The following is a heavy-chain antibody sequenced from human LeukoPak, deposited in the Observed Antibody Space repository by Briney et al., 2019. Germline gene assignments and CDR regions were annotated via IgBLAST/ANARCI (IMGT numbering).Heavy chain of an antibody. CDR1: GGSTSSSSYY. Sequence: KSSETLSLTCTVSGGSTSSSSYYWSWIRQPPGKGLEWIGYIYYSGSTNYNPSLKSRVTISVDTSKNQFSLKLSSVTAADTAVYYCARELPPYWYFDLWGRGTLVTVSS. CDR2: IYYSGST. CDR3: ARELPPYWYFDL. J-gene: IGHJ2*01. V-gene: IGHV4-61*01.